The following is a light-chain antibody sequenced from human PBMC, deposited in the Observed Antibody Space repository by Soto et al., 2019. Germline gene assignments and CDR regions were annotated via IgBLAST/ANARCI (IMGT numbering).Light chain of an antibody. V-gene: IGKV3-20*01. J-gene: IGKJ3*01. CDR1: QSVSSSY. CDR2: GAT. CDR3: QQYGSL. Sequence: EIVLTQSPGTLSLSPGERATLSCRASQSVSSSYLAWYQQKPGQAPRLLIYGATSRATGIPDRFSGSGSGPDFTLTISSLEPEDFAVYYCQQYGSLFGPGTKVDIK.